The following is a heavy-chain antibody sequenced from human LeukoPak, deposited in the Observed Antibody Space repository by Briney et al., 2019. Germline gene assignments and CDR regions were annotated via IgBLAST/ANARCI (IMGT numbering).Heavy chain of an antibody. CDR2: FYYSGST. Sequence: PSETLSLTCTVSGASISSYYWSWIRQPPGKGLEWVGSFYYSGSTNYNPSLKGRVTIPVDTSKNQLSLKLTSVTAADTAIYFCAGESPTGRDAFDIWGQGTMVTVSS. CDR3: AGESPTGRDAFDI. CDR1: GASISSYY. D-gene: IGHD1-14*01. V-gene: IGHV4-59*01. J-gene: IGHJ3*02.